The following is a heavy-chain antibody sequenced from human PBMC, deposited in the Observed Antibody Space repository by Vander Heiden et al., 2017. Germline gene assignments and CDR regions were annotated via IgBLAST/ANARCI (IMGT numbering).Heavy chain of an antibody. CDR2: INYSGST. CDR3: ATLTYYYDSSGYYYPIY. J-gene: IGHJ4*02. CDR1: GGSISGSCYY. V-gene: IGHV4-39*01. Sequence: QLQLQESGPGLVQPSEALSITCCVSGGSISGSCYYWGWIRQAPGKGLEWIGSINYSGSTKYSPSLKSRVTISVDTSKNQFSLILSSVTAADTAVYYCATLTYYYDSSGYYYPIYWGQGALVTVSS. D-gene: IGHD3-22*01.